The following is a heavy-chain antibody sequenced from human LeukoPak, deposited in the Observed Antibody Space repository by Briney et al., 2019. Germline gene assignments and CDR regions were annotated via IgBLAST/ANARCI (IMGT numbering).Heavy chain of an antibody. CDR3: TTERAYYYDGSGYYFHFDY. Sequence: QTGGSLRLSCAGSGFTFSSYGMHWVRQAPGKGLEWVAFIRYDGINKYYADSVKGRFTVSRDNSKNTLYLQMNNLRAEDTAVYYCTTERAYYYDGSGYYFHFDYWGQGTLVTVSS. D-gene: IGHD3-22*01. J-gene: IGHJ4*02. V-gene: IGHV3-30*02. CDR1: GFTFSSYG. CDR2: IRYDGINK.